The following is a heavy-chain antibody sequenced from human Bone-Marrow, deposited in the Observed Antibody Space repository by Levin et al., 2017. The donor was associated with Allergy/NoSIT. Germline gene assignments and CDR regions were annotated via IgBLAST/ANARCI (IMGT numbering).Heavy chain of an antibody. CDR1: GFTFRNHN. CDR2: IWYDGTNT. V-gene: IGHV3-30*02. J-gene: IGHJ4*02. D-gene: IGHD3-22*01. Sequence: GESLKISCAASGFTFRNHNMHWVRQAPGKGLEWVAAIWYDGTNTYYADSVKGRFTISRDNSKNTLYLQMNSLRAEDTAVYYCAKEYDNSGFSLDYWGQGTLVPVSS. CDR3: AKEYDNSGFSLDY.